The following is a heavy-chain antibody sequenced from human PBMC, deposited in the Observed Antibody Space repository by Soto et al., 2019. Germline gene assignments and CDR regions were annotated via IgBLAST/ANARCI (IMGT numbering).Heavy chain of an antibody. D-gene: IGHD3-10*01. CDR3: ARGGCYYGSGTYPFDY. CDR2: ISVYNYNT. J-gene: IGHJ4*02. V-gene: IGHV1-18*01. Sequence: QVQLVQSGAEVKKPGASVKVSCKTSGYTFSNYGIAWVRRAPGQGLEWMGWISVYNYNTNYAQKLQGRVTMTRDISTSTAYMELRSLISDDTAVYYCARGGCYYGSGTYPFDYWGQGTLVTVSS. CDR1: GYTFSNYG.